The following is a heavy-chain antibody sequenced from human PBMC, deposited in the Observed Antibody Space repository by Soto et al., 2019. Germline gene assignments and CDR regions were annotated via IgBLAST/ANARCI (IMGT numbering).Heavy chain of an antibody. V-gene: IGHV1-69*12. J-gene: IGHJ6*02. CDR3: ASHGLRAARRVYYYYGMDV. CDR2: IIPIFGTA. CDR1: GGTFSSYA. Sequence: QVQLVQSGAEVKKPGSSVKVSCKASGGTFSSYAISWVRQAPGQGLEWMGGIIPIFGTANYAQKFQGRVTITADASTSTAYMELGSLRSEDTAVYYCASHGLRAARRVYYYYGMDVWGQGTTVTVSS. D-gene: IGHD6-6*01.